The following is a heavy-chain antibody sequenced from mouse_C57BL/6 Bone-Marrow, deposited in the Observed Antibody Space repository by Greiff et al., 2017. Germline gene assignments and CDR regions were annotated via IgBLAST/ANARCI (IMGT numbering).Heavy chain of an antibody. CDR3: ARYGAYITTVVPFAY. CDR1: GYTFTNYW. V-gene: IGHV1-63*01. Sequence: QVQLQQSGAELVRPGTSVKMSCKASGYTFTNYWIGWAKQRPGHGLEWIGDIYPGGGYTNYNEKFKGKATLTADKSSSTAYMQFSSLTSEDSAIYCCARYGAYITTVVPFAYWGQGTLVTVSA. J-gene: IGHJ3*01. CDR2: IYPGGGYT. D-gene: IGHD1-1*01.